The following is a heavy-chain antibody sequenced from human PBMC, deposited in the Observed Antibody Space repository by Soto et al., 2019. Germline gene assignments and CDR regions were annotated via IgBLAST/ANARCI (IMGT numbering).Heavy chain of an antibody. Sequence: QVQLVDSGGGVVQPGRSLRLSCAASGFTFSNYGMHWVRQAPGKGLEWVALISYDGSAKYYVDSVKGRFTISRDNSKNTMYLQMNSLRAEDTAVYYCAKVTPLQRRYYDGSGYYYFDYWGQGTLVTVSS. J-gene: IGHJ4*02. CDR2: ISYDGSAK. CDR1: GFTFSNYG. V-gene: IGHV3-30*18. D-gene: IGHD3-22*01. CDR3: AKVTPLQRRYYDGSGYYYFDY.